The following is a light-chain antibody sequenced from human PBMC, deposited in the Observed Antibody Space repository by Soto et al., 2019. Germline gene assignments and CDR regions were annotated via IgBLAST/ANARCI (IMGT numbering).Light chain of an antibody. J-gene: IGKJ4*01. V-gene: IGKV3-11*01. Sequence: EIVLTQSPATLSLSPGERATLSCRASQSINRHLAWYRQKPGQAPRFLIYDASNRATGIPARFSGSGSGTDFTLTISSLEPEDFGVYYCQQRSNWPPVTFGGGTKVEIK. CDR1: QSINRH. CDR2: DAS. CDR3: QQRSNWPPVT.